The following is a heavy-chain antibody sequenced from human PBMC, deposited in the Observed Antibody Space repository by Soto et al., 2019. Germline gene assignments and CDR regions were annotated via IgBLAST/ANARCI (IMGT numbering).Heavy chain of an antibody. J-gene: IGHJ4*02. D-gene: IGHD1-26*01. CDR3: ARDMGPSGAYGY. CDR1: GFTFSTYW. V-gene: IGHV3-7*03. CDR2: IDPDGSQK. Sequence: EVQLVDSGGALVQPVGSLRLSCAASGFTFSTYWMSWVRQAPGKGLEWVANIDPDGSQKYYVDSVKGRFTISRDNAKNSLYLKMNSLSAEDTAVYYCARDMGPSGAYGYWGQGTLVTGSS.